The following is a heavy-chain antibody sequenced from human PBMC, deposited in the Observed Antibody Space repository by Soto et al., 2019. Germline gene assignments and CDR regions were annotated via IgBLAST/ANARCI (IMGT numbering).Heavy chain of an antibody. Sequence: ASVKVSCKASGYTFTSCGSRWVRQETGQGLEWMGWINAYNGDTNYAQKFQGRVIVTRDTSTSTAYMEVRSLRSDDTAVYYCARDEYGGDSGYAMDVWGQGTTVTVSS. CDR1: GYTFTSCG. CDR2: INAYNGDT. CDR3: ARDEYGGDSGYAMDV. D-gene: IGHD2-21*02. V-gene: IGHV1-18*01. J-gene: IGHJ6*02.